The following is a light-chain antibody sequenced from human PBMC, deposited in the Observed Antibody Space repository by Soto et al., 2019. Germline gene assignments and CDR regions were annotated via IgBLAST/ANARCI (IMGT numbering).Light chain of an antibody. Sequence: QSALTQPASVSGSPGQSITISCTGTRSDVGSYNFVSWYQQHPGKAPKLMIYEGSKRPSGVSNRFSGSKSGNTASLTISGLQAEDEADYYCCSYAGDSAWVFGGGTKVTVL. CDR3: CSYAGDSAWV. V-gene: IGLV2-23*01. CDR1: RSDVGSYNF. J-gene: IGLJ3*02. CDR2: EGS.